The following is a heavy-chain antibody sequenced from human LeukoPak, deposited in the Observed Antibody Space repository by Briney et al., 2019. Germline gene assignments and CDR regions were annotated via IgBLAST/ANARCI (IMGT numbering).Heavy chain of an antibody. Sequence: SETLSLTCAVYGGSFSGYYWSWIRQPPGKGLEWIWEINHSGSTNYNPSLKSRVTISVDTSKNQFSLKLSSVTAADTAVYYCARDAAAGTADYWGQGTLVTVSS. J-gene: IGHJ4*02. V-gene: IGHV4-34*01. CDR2: INHSGST. D-gene: IGHD6-13*01. CDR3: ARDAAAGTADY. CDR1: GGSFSGYY.